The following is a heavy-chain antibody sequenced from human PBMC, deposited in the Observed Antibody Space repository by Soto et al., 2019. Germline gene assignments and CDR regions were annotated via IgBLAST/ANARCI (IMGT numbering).Heavy chain of an antibody. CDR3: ASERGYDFTSKIDY. Sequence: PSETLSLTCTVSGGSISSSSYYWGWIRQPPGKGLEWIGSIYYSGSTYYNPSLKSRVTISVDTSKNQFSLKLSSVTAADTAVYYCASERGYDFTSKIDYWGQGTLVTVSS. CDR1: GGSISSSSYY. J-gene: IGHJ4*02. V-gene: IGHV4-39*01. CDR2: IYYSGST. D-gene: IGHD3-3*01.